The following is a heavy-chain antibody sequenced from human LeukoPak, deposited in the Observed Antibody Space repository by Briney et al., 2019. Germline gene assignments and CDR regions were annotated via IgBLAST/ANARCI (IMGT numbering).Heavy chain of an antibody. D-gene: IGHD6-13*01. CDR1: GYSISSGYY. J-gene: IGHJ6*03. Sequence: LSLTCAVSGYSISSGYYWIWIRQPPGKGLEWIGSLYHSDSIYYNPSLESRVTMSVDTSKNQFSLKLSFVTAADTAVYYCARQHDSYHYYYVDVWGKGTTVTVSS. V-gene: IGHV4-38-2*01. CDR2: LYHSDSI. CDR3: ARQHDSYHYYYVDV.